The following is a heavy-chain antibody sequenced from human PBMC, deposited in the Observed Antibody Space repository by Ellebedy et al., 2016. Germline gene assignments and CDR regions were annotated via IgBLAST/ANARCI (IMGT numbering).Heavy chain of an antibody. D-gene: IGHD4-17*01. CDR3: YYGHYSGY. V-gene: IGHV3-23*01. CDR2: ISGDGENT. J-gene: IGHJ4*02. CDR1: GFTFRNFF. Sequence: GGSLRLSXVASGFTFRNFFMSWVRQAPGRGLEWISTISGDGENTFSADSVKGRFTISRDNSRNTLYLQMDSLRAADTAVYYCYYGHYSGYWGQGTLVTVSS.